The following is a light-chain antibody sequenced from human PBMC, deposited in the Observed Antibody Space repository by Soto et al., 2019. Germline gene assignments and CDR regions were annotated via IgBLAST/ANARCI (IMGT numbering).Light chain of an antibody. J-gene: IGKJ2*01. CDR1: QSVSSN. V-gene: IGKV3-15*01. Sequence: IVMTQSPATLSVSPGERATLSCRASQSVSSNLAWYQQKPGQAPRLLIYGASTRATGIPARFSGSGSGTELTLTISSLQSEDFAVYYCQQYNNWPRTFGQGTKLEIK. CDR2: GAS. CDR3: QQYNNWPRT.